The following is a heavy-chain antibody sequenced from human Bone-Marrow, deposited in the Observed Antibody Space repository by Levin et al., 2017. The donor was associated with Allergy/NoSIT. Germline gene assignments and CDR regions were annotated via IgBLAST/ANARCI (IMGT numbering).Heavy chain of an antibody. CDR3: AREEGWGYHYGMDI. J-gene: IGHJ6*02. CDR1: GFTFTSFW. D-gene: IGHD3-16*02. CDR2: IERDGSET. V-gene: IGHV3-7*01. Sequence: PGGSLRLSCTASGFTFTSFWMNWVRQAPGKGPEWVANIERDGSETYYVDSVKGRFTISRDNAKNSVYLQMNSLRVDDTAVYYCAREEGWGYHYGMDIWGQGTTVTVSS.